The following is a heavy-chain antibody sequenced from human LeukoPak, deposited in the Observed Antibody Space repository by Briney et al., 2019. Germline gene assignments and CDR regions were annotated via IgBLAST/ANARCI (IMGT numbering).Heavy chain of an antibody. V-gene: IGHV3-23*01. CDR2: ISGSSGST. CDR1: GFTFSSYG. J-gene: IGHJ6*03. CDR3: ASTFDWSNYYYYYYMDV. Sequence: GGTLRLSCAASGFTFSSYGMSWVRQAPGKGLEWVSAISGSSGSTYYADSVKGRFTISRDNSKNTLYLQMNSLRAEDTAVYYCASTFDWSNYYYYYYMDVWGKGTTVTISS. D-gene: IGHD3-9*01.